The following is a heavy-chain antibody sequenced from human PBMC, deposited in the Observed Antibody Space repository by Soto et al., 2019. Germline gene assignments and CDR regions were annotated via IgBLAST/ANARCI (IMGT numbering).Heavy chain of an antibody. CDR2: ISAYNGNT. CDR1: CYTFTIYW. CDR3: ARDRGSKQDGY. Sequence: ASVNVSFKASCYTFTIYWIILLLQAPLQWLEWMGWISAYNGNTNYAQKLHCRVTMTTDTSTSTAYMELRGLRSDDTAVYYCARDRGSKQDGYRGQGNLVNVSS. J-gene: IGHJ4*02. V-gene: IGHV1-18*04. D-gene: IGHD1-26*01.